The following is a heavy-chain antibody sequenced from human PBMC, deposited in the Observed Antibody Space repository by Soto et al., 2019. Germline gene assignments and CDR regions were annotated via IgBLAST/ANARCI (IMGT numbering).Heavy chain of an antibody. CDR2: IIPIFGTA. J-gene: IGHJ5*02. CDR1: GGTFSSYA. CDR3: ARDPEGCGGDCFGPNWFDP. D-gene: IGHD2-21*02. Sequence: SVKVSCNASGGTFSSYAISWVRQAPGQGLEWMGGIIPIFGTANYAQKFQGRVTITADESTSTAYMELSSLRSEDTAVYYCARDPEGCGGDCFGPNWFDPWGQGTLVTVSS. V-gene: IGHV1-69*01.